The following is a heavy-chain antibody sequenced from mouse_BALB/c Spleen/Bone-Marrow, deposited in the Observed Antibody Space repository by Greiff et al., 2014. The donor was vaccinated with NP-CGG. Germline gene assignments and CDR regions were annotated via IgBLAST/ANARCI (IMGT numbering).Heavy chain of an antibody. J-gene: IGHJ2*01. D-gene: IGHD2-1*01. CDR3: NVWDGNYFFDH. Sequence: VQLKESGAELVRSGASVKLSCTASGFNIKDYYMHWVKQRPEQGLEWIGWIDPENGDTEYAPKFQGKATMTADTSSNTAYLQLSSLTSEDTAVYYCNVWDGNYFFDHWGQGTTLTVSS. CDR2: IDPENGDT. V-gene: IGHV14-4*02. CDR1: GFNIKDYY.